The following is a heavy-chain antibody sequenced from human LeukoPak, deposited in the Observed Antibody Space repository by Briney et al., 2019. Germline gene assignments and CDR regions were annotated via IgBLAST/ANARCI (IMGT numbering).Heavy chain of an antibody. V-gene: IGHV3-23*01. J-gene: IGHJ4*02. D-gene: IGHD3-10*01. Sequence: SGGSLRLSCAASGFTFSSYAMSWVRQAPGKGLEWVSAISGSGGSTYYADSVKGRFTISRDNSKNTLYLQMNSLRAEDTAVYYCAKFLWFGELSSYYFDYWGQGTLSPSPQ. CDR1: GFTFSSYA. CDR3: AKFLWFGELSSYYFDY. CDR2: ISGSGGST.